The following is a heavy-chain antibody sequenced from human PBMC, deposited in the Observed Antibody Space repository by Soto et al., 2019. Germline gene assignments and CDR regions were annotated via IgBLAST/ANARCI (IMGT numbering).Heavy chain of an antibody. V-gene: IGHV1-69*02. Sequence: QVQLVQSGAEVKKPGSSVKVSCKASGGTFSSYTISWVRQAPGQGLEWMGRIIPILGIANYAQKFQGRVTIIADKSTITASMELSRLRSEDTAVYYCASSHASVVVVGHFDYWGQGTLLTVSS. D-gene: IGHD2-15*01. CDR1: GGTFSSYT. CDR2: IIPILGIA. CDR3: ASSHASVVVVGHFDY. J-gene: IGHJ4*02.